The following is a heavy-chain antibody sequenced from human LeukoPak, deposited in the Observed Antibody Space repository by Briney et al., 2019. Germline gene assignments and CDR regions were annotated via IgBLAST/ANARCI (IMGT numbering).Heavy chain of an antibody. D-gene: IGHD3-10*01. J-gene: IGHJ4*02. CDR2: ISGSGDYT. CDR1: GFTFSSHG. V-gene: IGHV3-23*01. CDR3: AKVTYGSGTYGAFDS. Sequence: GGSLRLSCAASGFTFSSHGMSWVRQAPGKGLEWVSTISGSGDYTYYADSVKGRFTISRDNSKNTLYLQMNSLRAADTAIYYCAKVTYGSGTYGAFDSWGQGTLVTVSS.